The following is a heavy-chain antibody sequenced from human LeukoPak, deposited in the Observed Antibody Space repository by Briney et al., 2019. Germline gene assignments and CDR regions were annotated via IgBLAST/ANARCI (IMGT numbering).Heavy chain of an antibody. CDR3: AIIVPYNYGYVDY. Sequence: SETLSLTCTVSGCSINNYYWSWLRQPPGKGLEWIGYIYYSGSTNYNPSLKSRVSISVDTSKNQFSLKLSSVTSTNTAVYYCAIIVPYNYGYVDYWGQGTLVTVSS. J-gene: IGHJ4*02. CDR2: IYYSGST. D-gene: IGHD5-18*01. CDR1: GCSINNYY. V-gene: IGHV4-59*01.